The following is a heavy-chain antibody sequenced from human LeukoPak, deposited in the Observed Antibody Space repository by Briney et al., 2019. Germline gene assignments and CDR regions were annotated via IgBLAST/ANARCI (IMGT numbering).Heavy chain of an antibody. J-gene: IGHJ6*03. CDR1: GGTFSSYA. V-gene: IGHV1-69*06. D-gene: IGHD3-10*01. Sequence: SVKVSCKASGGTFSSYAISWVRQAPGQGLEWMGGIIPIFGTANYAQKFQGRVTITADKSTSTAYMELSSLRSEDTAVYYCARAYYYGSGSYYRYYYYYMDVWGKGTTVTVSS. CDR2: IIPIFGTA. CDR3: ARAYYYGSGSYYRYYYYYMDV.